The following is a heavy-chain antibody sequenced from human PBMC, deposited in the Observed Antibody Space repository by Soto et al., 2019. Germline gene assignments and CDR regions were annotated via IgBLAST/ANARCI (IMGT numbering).Heavy chain of an antibody. CDR3: ARGGAYCSGGSCYDFQH. CDR1: GGTFSSYA. D-gene: IGHD2-15*01. J-gene: IGHJ1*01. V-gene: IGHV1-69*01. CDR2: IIPIFGTA. Sequence: QVQLVQSGAEVKKPGSSVKVSCKASGGTFSSYAISWVRQAPGQGLEWMGGIIPIFGTANYAQKFQGRVTITADESTSTAYMERSSLRSEDTAVYYCARGGAYCSGGSCYDFQHWGQGTLVTVSS.